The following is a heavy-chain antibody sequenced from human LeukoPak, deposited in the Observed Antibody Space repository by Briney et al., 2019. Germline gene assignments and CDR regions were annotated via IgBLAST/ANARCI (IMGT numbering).Heavy chain of an antibody. CDR1: GFTFSTYS. V-gene: IGHV3-21*01. CDR3: ARDLADYSDY. CDR2: ISTSGTYI. Sequence: PGGSLRLSCAASGFTFSTYSMNWVRQAPGKGLEWVSSISTSGTYIYYADSLKGRFTISRDNAKNSLYLQMHSLRAEDTAVYYCARDLADYSDYWGQGTLVTVSS. D-gene: IGHD2-21*01. J-gene: IGHJ4*02.